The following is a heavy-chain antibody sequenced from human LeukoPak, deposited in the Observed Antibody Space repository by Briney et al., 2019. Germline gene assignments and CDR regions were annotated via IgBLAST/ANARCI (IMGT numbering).Heavy chain of an antibody. J-gene: IGHJ4*02. CDR1: GGTFLSSA. D-gene: IGHD2-15*01. CDR2: TIPFYGAT. V-gene: IGHV1-69*13. CDR3: ARMQGYAYSDY. Sequence: SVKVSCKVSGGTFLSSATNWVRQAPGQGLEWMGGTIPFYGATNYAQKFQGRVTITADESTGTVYMELRSLRSEDTAVYYCARMQGYAYSDYWGQGTLVTVSS.